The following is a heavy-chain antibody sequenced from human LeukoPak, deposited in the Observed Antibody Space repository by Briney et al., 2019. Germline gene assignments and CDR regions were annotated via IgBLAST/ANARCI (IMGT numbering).Heavy chain of an antibody. CDR3: ARESGIAAALDL. V-gene: IGHV3-74*01. J-gene: IGHJ5*02. D-gene: IGHD6-13*01. CDR2: INTDGSST. Sequence: GGSLRLSCAASGFTFGSYWMHWVRQAPGKGLVRVSRINTDGSSTSYADSVKGRFTISRDNAKNTLYLQMNSLRAEDTAVYYCARESGIAAALDLWGQGTLVTVSS. CDR1: GFTFGSYW.